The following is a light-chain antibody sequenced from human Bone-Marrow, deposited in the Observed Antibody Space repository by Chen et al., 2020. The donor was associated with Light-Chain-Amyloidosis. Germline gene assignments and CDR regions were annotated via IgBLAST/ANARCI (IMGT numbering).Light chain of an antibody. Sequence: QSALTQPAPVSGPPGQPITISCTGSSSDVGTYNLVSWYQHHPGKAPKLIIYEAKKRPSGVSNRFSGSRSGYTASLTISGLQAEDEADYYCCSYAGRGKMFGGGTKLTVL. J-gene: IGLJ3*02. CDR3: CSYAGRGKM. CDR1: SSDVGTYNL. CDR2: EAK. V-gene: IGLV2-23*01.